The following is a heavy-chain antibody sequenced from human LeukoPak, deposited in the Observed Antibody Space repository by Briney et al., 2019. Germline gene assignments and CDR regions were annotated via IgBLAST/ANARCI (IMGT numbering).Heavy chain of an antibody. V-gene: IGHV3-48*02. CDR2: ISSSSNAI. CDR1: GFTFSSYT. Sequence: GGSRRPSCAASGFTFSSYTMNWVRQAPGKGLEWVSSISSSSNAIYYAASVKGRFTISRDNAKNSLYLQMNSLRDEDTAVYYCARGAFRYSDYWGQGTLLTVSS. J-gene: IGHJ4*02. CDR3: ARGAFRYSDY. D-gene: IGHD3-9*01.